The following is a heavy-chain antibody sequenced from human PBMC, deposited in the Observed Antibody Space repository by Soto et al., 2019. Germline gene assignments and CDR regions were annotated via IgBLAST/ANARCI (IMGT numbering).Heavy chain of an antibody. CDR3: ARSPRSSPYFDY. J-gene: IGHJ4*02. CDR1: GYTFSNFW. CDR2: IYPGDYET. Sequence: GESLKISCQCSGYTFSNFWTAWVRQLPGKGLEWMGIIYPGDYETRYSPSFHGKVTISADRSIGTANLQWSSLEASDSAFYFCARSPRSSPYFDYWGQGALVTVSS. V-gene: IGHV5-51*01. D-gene: IGHD6-13*01.